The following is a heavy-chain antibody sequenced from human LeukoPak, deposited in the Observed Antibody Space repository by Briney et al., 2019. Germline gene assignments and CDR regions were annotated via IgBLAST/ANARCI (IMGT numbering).Heavy chain of an antibody. J-gene: IGHJ3*02. CDR2: INPNSGGT. V-gene: IGHV1-2*06. CDR3: ARAASTMIVVATTRGAFDI. CDR1: GYTFTGYY. Sequence: GASVTVSCTASGYTFTGYYMHWVRQAPGQGLEWMGRINPNSGGTNYAQKFQGRVTMTRDTSISTAYMELSRLRSDDTAVYYCARAASTMIVVATTRGAFDIWGQGTMVTVSS. D-gene: IGHD3-22*01.